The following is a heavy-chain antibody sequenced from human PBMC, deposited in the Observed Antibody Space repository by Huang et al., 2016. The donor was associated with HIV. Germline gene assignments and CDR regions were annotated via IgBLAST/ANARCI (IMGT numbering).Heavy chain of an antibody. CDR3: ARTSNWKAEYFRF. J-gene: IGHJ1*01. Sequence: QVQLVQSGTEVKTPGSSVKVSCKAFGGTFSRYGISWVRQAPGTGLEWTGGSITIFGAANYAQKVQGRVTITADESTNTAYMKWTSLRFDDTAGYYCARTSNWKAEYFRFWGQGTLVTVAS. CDR2: SITIFGAA. V-gene: IGHV1-69*13. D-gene: IGHD1-20*01. CDR1: GGTFSRYG.